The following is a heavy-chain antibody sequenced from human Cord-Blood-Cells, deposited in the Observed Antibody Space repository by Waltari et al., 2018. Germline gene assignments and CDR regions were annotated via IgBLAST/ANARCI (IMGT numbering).Heavy chain of an antibody. V-gene: IGHV4-38-2*02. Sequence: QVQLQESDPGLVKPSETLSLTCTVLGYSISSGYYWGWIRPPPGTGLEWIGSIYHSGSTYYTPSLKGRVTISVDTSKNQFSLKLSSVTAADTAVYYCARGGNYDFWSGYHDAFDIWGQGTMVTVSS. CDR2: IYHSGST. CDR3: ARGGNYDFWSGYHDAFDI. CDR1: GYSISSGYY. J-gene: IGHJ3*02. D-gene: IGHD3-3*01.